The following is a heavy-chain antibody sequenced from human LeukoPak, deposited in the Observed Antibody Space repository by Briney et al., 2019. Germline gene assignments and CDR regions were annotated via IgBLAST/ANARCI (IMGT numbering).Heavy chain of an antibody. J-gene: IGHJ4*02. CDR3: ARVGARQILEY. D-gene: IGHD4-17*01. V-gene: IGHV3-7*01. Sequence: GGSLRLSCAASEFTFSSYWMSRVRQAPGKGLEWVANIKQDGGEKYYLDSVKGRFTVSRDNAKNSLYLQMSSLRAEDTAVYYCARVGARQILEYWGQGTLVTVSS. CDR1: EFTFSSYW. CDR2: IKQDGGEK.